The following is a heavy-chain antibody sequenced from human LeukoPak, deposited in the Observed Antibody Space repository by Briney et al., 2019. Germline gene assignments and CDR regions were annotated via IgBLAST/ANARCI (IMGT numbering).Heavy chain of an antibody. CDR3: ARVGVGKQQLALGY. V-gene: IGHV4-39*07. CDR2: VDYSRNT. D-gene: IGHD6-13*01. J-gene: IGHJ4*02. Sequence: PSETLSLTCTVSGGSISNSLYYWGWIREPPGKGLEGIGNVDYSRNTYYNPSLKSRVTISVDTSKNQFSLKLSSVTAADTAVYYCARVGVGKQQLALGYWGQGTLVTVSS. CDR1: GGSISNSLYY.